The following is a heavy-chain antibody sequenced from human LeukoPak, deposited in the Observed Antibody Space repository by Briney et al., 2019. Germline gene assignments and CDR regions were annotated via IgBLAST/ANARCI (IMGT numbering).Heavy chain of an antibody. D-gene: IGHD3-3*01. Sequence: PGGSLRLSCAASGFTFSSYAMSWVRQAPGKGLEWVSAISGSGGSTYYADSVKGRFTISRDNSKNTLYLQMNSLRAGDTAVYYCAKAPSLASTYYDFWSGYNYYYMDVWGKGTTVTVSS. CDR1: GFTFSSYA. V-gene: IGHV3-23*01. CDR2: ISGSGGST. J-gene: IGHJ6*03. CDR3: AKAPSLASTYYDFWSGYNYYYMDV.